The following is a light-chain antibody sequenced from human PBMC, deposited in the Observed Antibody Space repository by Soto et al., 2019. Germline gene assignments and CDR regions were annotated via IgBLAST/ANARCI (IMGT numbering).Light chain of an antibody. CDR1: QSISSW. V-gene: IGKV1-5*03. CDR3: QQYNSYPVT. CDR2: KAS. J-gene: IGKJ2*01. Sequence: DIQMTQSPSTLSASVGDRVTITCRASQSISSWLAWYQQKPGKAPKLLIYKASILESGVPSRFSGSGSGTEFPLTISSLQPDDFATYYCQQYNSYPVTFGQGTKLEIK.